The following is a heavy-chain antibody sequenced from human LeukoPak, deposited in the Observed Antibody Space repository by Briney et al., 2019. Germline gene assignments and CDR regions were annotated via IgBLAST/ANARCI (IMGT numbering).Heavy chain of an antibody. CDR3: LGSADRG. V-gene: IGHV3-7*01. J-gene: IGHJ4*02. CDR1: VFTFSSHW. CDR2: INPDGSET. Sequence: GGSLRLSCADSVFTFSSHWMNWVRQAPGRGLEWVGNINPDGSETYYVDSMKGRFTISRDNAKDSVYLQMNTLRVEDTAVYYCLGSADRGWGQGTLVTVSS. D-gene: IGHD6-25*01.